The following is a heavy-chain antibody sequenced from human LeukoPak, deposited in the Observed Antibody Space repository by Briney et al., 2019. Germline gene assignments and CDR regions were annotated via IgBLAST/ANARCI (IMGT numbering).Heavy chain of an antibody. Sequence: GGSLRLSCVASGFDISYNYVGWVRQAPGKGLEWVSVIHTGGTTHYADSVKGRFTISKDNSNNTVYLQMNSVRVEVTAVYYCARVWFGYFFQWGQGALVTVSS. V-gene: IGHV3-53*01. CDR3: ARVWFGYFFQ. CDR2: IHTGGTT. J-gene: IGHJ4*02. D-gene: IGHD3-10*01. CDR1: GFDISYNY.